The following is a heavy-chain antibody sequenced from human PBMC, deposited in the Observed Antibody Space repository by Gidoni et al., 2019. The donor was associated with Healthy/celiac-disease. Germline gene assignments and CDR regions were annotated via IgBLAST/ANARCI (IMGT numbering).Heavy chain of an antibody. J-gene: IGHJ5*02. CDR2: INPNSGGT. Sequence: QVQLVQSGAEVKKPGASVKVSCKASGYTFNGYYMQWVRQAPGQGLEWMGRINPNSGGTNYAQKFQGRVTMTRDTSISTAYMELSRLRSDDTAVYYCARVRIAAGNWFDPWGQGTLVTVSS. V-gene: IGHV1-2*06. CDR3: ARVRIAAGNWFDP. D-gene: IGHD6-13*01. CDR1: GYTFNGYY.